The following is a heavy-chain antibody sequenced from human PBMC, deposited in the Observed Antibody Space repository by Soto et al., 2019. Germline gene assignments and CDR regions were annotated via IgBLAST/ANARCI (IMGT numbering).Heavy chain of an antibody. CDR3: SRSWGGTSGEGAGD. D-gene: IGHD3-16*01. V-gene: IGHV4-34*01. J-gene: IGHJ4*02. CDR2: INHSGST. Sequence: QVQLQQWGAGLLKPSETLSLTCAVYGGSFSGYYWSWIRQPPGKGLEWIGEINHSGSTNYNPSLKSRVTISVDTSKNQFSLELRSVTAAVTALYYCSRSWGGTSGEGAGDWGQGTLFTVSS. CDR1: GGSFSGYY.